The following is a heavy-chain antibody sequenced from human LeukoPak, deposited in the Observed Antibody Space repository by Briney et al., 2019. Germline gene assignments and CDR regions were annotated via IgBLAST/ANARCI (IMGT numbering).Heavy chain of an antibody. Sequence: GGSLRLSCAASGFTFSSYAMHWVRQAPGKGLEWVAVISYDGSNKYYADSVKGRFTISRDNSKNTLYLRMNSLRAEDTAVYYCARGSRGIDYWGQGTLVTVSS. J-gene: IGHJ4*02. CDR3: ARGSRGIDY. CDR2: ISYDGSNK. V-gene: IGHV3-30-3*01. D-gene: IGHD3-16*01. CDR1: GFTFSSYA.